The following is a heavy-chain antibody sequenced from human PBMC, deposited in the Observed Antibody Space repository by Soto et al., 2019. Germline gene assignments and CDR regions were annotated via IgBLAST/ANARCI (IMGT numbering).Heavy chain of an antibody. CDR2: MNPNTGDS. Sequence: ASVKVSCKASGYTFTSYDIYWVRQATGQGLEWMGWMNPNTGDSSYAQKFQGRVTMTSETSITTAHRELSSLRSEDTAVYYCARRAETNGWNGFGADKYYFDFWGQGTLVTVSS. J-gene: IGHJ4*02. D-gene: IGHD1-1*01. CDR3: ARRAETNGWNGFGADKYYFDF. V-gene: IGHV1-8*01. CDR1: GYTFTSYD.